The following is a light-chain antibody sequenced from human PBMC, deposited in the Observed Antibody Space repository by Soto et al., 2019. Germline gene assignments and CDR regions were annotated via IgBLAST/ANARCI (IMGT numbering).Light chain of an antibody. CDR3: QQRHNWPIT. CDR2: GAS. Sequence: EIVMTQSPATLSVSPGERATLSCRASQSVSSNLAWYQQKPGQAPRLLIYGASNRATGIPDRFSGSGSGTDFTLTISSLEPADFGVYYCQQRHNWPITFGQGTRLEIK. V-gene: IGKV3D-15*01. CDR1: QSVSSN. J-gene: IGKJ5*01.